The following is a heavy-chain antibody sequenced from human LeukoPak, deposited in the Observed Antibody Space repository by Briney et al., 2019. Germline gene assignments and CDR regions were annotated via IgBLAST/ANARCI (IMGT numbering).Heavy chain of an antibody. D-gene: IGHD3-10*01. CDR3: ARDYYSSGRLSYMDV. CDR1: GGSISSYY. Sequence: SETLSLTCTVSGGSISSYYWSWIRQPPGKGLEWIGYIYYSGSTNYNPSLKSRVTISVDTSKNQFSLKLSSVTAADTAVYYCARDYYSSGRLSYMDVWGKGTTVTVSS. CDR2: IYYSGST. V-gene: IGHV4-59*01. J-gene: IGHJ6*03.